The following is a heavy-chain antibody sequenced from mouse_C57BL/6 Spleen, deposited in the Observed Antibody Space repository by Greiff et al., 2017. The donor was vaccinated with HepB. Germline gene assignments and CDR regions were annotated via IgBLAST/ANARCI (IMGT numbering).Heavy chain of an antibody. V-gene: IGHV5-4*01. Sequence: EVQRVESGGGLVKPGGSLKLSCAASGFTFSSYAMSWVRQTPEKRLEWVATISDGGSYTYYPDNVKGRFTISRDNAKNNLYLQMSHLKSEDTAMYYCARDKEVVATNYFDYWGQGTTLTVSS. D-gene: IGHD1-1*01. CDR1: GFTFSSYA. J-gene: IGHJ2*01. CDR2: ISDGGSYT. CDR3: ARDKEVVATNYFDY.